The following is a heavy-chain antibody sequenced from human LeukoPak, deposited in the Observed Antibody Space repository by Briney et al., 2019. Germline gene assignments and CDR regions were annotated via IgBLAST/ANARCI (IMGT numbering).Heavy chain of an antibody. Sequence: SQTLSLTCTVSGGSISSGGYYWSWIRQHPGKGLEWIGYIYYSGSTYYNPSLKSRVTISVDTSKNQFSLKLSSVTAADTAVYYCARDRGRYCSGGSCYMFRDYYYGMDVWGQGTTVTVSS. V-gene: IGHV4-31*03. J-gene: IGHJ6*02. D-gene: IGHD2-15*01. CDR2: IYYSGST. CDR1: GGSISSGGYY. CDR3: ARDRGRYCSGGSCYMFRDYYYGMDV.